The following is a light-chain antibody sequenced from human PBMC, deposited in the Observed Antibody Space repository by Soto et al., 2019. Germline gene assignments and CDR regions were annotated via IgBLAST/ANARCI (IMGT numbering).Light chain of an antibody. CDR2: DAS. V-gene: IGKV1-5*01. Sequence: DIQMTQSPSTLSASVGDRVTITCRASQSISGWLAWYQQKPGKAPNLLIYDASTLQRRVPSRFRGSGSGTEFTLTISSLQPDDFATYYCQQFNSWPLTFGGGTKVEI. CDR3: QQFNSWPLT. CDR1: QSISGW. J-gene: IGKJ4*01.